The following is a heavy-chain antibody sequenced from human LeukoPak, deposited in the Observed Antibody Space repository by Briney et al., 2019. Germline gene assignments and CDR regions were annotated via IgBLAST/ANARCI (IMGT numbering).Heavy chain of an antibody. Sequence: PGRSLGLSCAASGFTFSGYGMHWVRQAPDKGLEWVAVIWYDGNNKYYADSVKGRFTISRDNSKNTLYLQINSLRVEDTVVYYCAKDWGYTAMVSYYFDYWGQGALVTVSS. CDR1: GFTFSGYG. J-gene: IGHJ4*02. CDR3: AKDWGYTAMVSYYFDY. D-gene: IGHD5-18*01. V-gene: IGHV3-33*06. CDR2: IWYDGNNK.